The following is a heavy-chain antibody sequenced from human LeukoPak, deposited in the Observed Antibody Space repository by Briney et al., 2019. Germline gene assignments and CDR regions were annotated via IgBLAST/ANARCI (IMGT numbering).Heavy chain of an antibody. D-gene: IGHD6-13*01. V-gene: IGHV1-2*02. CDR3: ARHSSWYAENWFDP. CDR2: INPNSGGT. Sequence: ASVKVSCKSSGYTFTGYYMHWVRQAPGQGLEWMGWINPNSGGTNYAQKFQGRVTMTRDTSISTAYMELSRLRSEDTAVYYCARHSSWYAENWFDPWGQGTLVTVSS. CDR1: GYTFTGYY. J-gene: IGHJ5*02.